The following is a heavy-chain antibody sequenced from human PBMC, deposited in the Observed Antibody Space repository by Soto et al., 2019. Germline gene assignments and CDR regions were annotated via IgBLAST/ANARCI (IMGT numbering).Heavy chain of an antibody. V-gene: IGHV4-34*09. D-gene: IGHD2-2*02. CDR1: GGSFSGYY. CDR2: IYYSGST. CDR3: ARVYTPEGVYFDY. J-gene: IGHJ4*02. Sequence: SETLSLTCAVYGGSFSGYYWSWIRQPPGKGLEWIGYIYYSGSTYYNPSLKSRVTISVDTSKNQFSLKLSSVTAADTAVYYCARVYTPEGVYFDYWGQGTLVTVSS.